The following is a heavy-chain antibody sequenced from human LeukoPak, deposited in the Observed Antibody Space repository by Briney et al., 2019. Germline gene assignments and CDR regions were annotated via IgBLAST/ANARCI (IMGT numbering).Heavy chain of an antibody. Sequence: ASVKVSCKASGGTFSNNFIHWVRQVPGRGFEWMGWVTPNSDGPHYAQMFQGRVTLTKDTSSNTAYMELTGLTSDDSAIYYCCGPPEWDPVRPWGNHFANWGQGTLVTVS. J-gene: IGHJ4*02. CDR1: GGTFSNNF. D-gene: IGHD3-16*01. CDR2: VTPNSDGP. V-gene: IGHV1-2*02. CDR3: CGPPEWDPVRPWGNHFAN.